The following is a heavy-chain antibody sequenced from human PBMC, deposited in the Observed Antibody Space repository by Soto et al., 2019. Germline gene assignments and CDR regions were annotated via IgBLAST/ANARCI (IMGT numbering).Heavy chain of an antibody. J-gene: IGHJ4*02. CDR2: ISSSGDTK. CDR1: GFTFSSYA. D-gene: IGHD6-13*01. V-gene: IGHV3-11*01. Sequence: GGSLRLSCAASGFTFSSYAMSWIRQAPGKGLEWVSYISSSGDTKLYAESVKGRFTISRDNARNSLHLEMNSLRAEDTAVYYCAKPLSLYSSSYLDYWAQGTLVTVSS. CDR3: AKPLSLYSSSYLDY.